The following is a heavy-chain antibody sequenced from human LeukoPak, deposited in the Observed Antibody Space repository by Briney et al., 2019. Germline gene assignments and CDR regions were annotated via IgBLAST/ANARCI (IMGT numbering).Heavy chain of an antibody. V-gene: IGHV3-74*01. CDR1: GFTFNNYW. CDR3: ARAASAYNSDYYFDH. CDR2: INSDGSTT. J-gene: IGHJ4*02. D-gene: IGHD1-1*01. Sequence: GGSLRLSCAASGFTFNNYWMHWVRQAPGKGLVWVSRINSDGSTTNYADSVKGRFTISRDNAENTLSLEMKGLRVEDTAMYYCARAASAYNSDYYFDHWGQGALVTVSS.